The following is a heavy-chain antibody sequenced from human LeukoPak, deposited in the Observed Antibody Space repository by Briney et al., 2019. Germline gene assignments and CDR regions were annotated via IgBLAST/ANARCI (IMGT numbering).Heavy chain of an antibody. Sequence: GGSLRLSRAASGFTFSSYGMHWVRQAPGKGLEWVAVIWYDGSNKYYADSVKGRFTISRDNSKNTLYLQMNSLRAEDTAVYYCARDEVRLRVGYYFDYWGQGTLVTVSS. J-gene: IGHJ4*02. CDR2: IWYDGSNK. V-gene: IGHV3-33*01. D-gene: IGHD1-26*01. CDR1: GFTFSSYG. CDR3: ARDEVRLRVGYYFDY.